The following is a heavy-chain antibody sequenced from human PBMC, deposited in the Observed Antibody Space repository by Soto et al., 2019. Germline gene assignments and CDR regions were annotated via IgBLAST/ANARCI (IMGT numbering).Heavy chain of an antibody. J-gene: IGHJ4*02. V-gene: IGHV4-39*01. CDR2: IYYSGST. CDR1: GCSISSSSYY. CDR3: ATTTVTMYYFDY. D-gene: IGHD4-17*01. Sequence: ASETLSLTCTVSGCSISSSSYYWGWVRQPPGKGLEWIGSIYYSGSTYYNPSLKSRVTISVDTSKNQFSLKLSSVTAADTAVYYCATTTVTMYYFDYWGQGTLVTVSS.